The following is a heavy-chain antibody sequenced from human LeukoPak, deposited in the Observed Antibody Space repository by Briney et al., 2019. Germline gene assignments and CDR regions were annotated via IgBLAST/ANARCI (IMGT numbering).Heavy chain of an antibody. J-gene: IGHJ4*02. CDR3: ARGISRQLQSKGLDY. V-gene: IGHV4-34*01. CDR2: INHSGST. Sequence: SETLSFTCAVYGGSFSGYYWSWIRQPPGKGLEWIGEINHSGSTNYNPSLKSRVTISVDTSKNQFSLKLSSVTAADTAVYYCARGISRQLQSKGLDYWGQGTLVTVSS. CDR1: GGSFSGYY. D-gene: IGHD2-2*01.